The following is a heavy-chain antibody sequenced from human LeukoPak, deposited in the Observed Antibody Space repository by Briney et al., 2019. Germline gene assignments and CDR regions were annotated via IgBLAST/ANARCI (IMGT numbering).Heavy chain of an antibody. CDR1: GFTFTNHW. CDR3: TRDRSLSFDY. CDR2: INNDGSTA. J-gene: IGHJ4*02. Sequence: GGSLRLSCAASGFTFTNHWMHWVRQAPGKGLVWVSHINNDGSTATHADSVKGRFTISRDNAKNTVFLQMNSLRAEDTAVYFCTRDRSLSFDYWGQGTLVTVSS. V-gene: IGHV3-74*01.